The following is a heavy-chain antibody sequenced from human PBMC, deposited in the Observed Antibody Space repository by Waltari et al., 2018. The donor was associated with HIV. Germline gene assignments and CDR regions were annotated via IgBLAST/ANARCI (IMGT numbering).Heavy chain of an antibody. Sequence: EVQLLESGGGLVQPGGSLRLSCAASGFTFSCYAMTGFRQAPGTGLECVSAITGSGGTTYHADTVKGRFTISRDNSKNTLYLQMNSLRAEDTAVYYCASRYDSDAFDIWGQGTMVTVSS. CDR1: GFTFSCYA. CDR2: ITGSGGTT. CDR3: ASRYDSDAFDI. D-gene: IGHD2-2*01. J-gene: IGHJ3*02. V-gene: IGHV3-23*01.